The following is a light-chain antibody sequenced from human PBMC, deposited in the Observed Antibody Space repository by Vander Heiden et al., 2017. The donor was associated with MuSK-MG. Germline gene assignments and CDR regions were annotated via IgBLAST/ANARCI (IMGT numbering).Light chain of an antibody. J-gene: IGLJ3*02. CDR1: SSDVGGYNY. Sequence: QSALTQPRSVSGSPGQSVTISCTGPSSDVGGYNYVSWYQQHPGNAPKLMIYDVSKRPSGVPDRFSGSKAGNTASLTISGLQAEDDADYYCCSYAGSYTRVFGGGTKRTVL. CDR3: CSYAGSYTRV. CDR2: DVS. V-gene: IGLV2-11*01.